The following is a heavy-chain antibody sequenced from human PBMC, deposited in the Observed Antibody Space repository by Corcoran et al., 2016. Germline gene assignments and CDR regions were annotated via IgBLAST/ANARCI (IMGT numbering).Heavy chain of an antibody. CDR3: ARGEHDFWRGYSANYYYYYGMDV. CDR2: MNPNSGNT. Sequence: QVQLVQSGAEVKKPGASVKVSCKASGYTFTSYDINWVRQATGQGLEWMGWMNPNSGNTGYAQKFQGRVTMTRNTSISTAYMELSSLRSEDTAVYYCARGEHDFWRGYSANYYYYYGMDVWGQGTTVTVSS. D-gene: IGHD3-3*01. CDR1: GYTFTSYD. V-gene: IGHV1-8*01. J-gene: IGHJ6*02.